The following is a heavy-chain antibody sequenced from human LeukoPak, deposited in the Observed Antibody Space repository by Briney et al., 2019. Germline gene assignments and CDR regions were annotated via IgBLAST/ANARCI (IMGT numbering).Heavy chain of an antibody. CDR1: GYSISNNYY. V-gene: IGHV4-38-2*02. Sequence: SETLSLTCTVSGYSISNNYYWGWVRPPPGKGLEWIGNIYHSGTTYYNPSLKSRVTISVDTSKTQFSLNLNSVTAADTAIYYCARSGVRGVYLDYWGQGSLVTVSS. D-gene: IGHD3-10*01. CDR3: ARSGVRGVYLDY. J-gene: IGHJ4*02. CDR2: IYHSGTT.